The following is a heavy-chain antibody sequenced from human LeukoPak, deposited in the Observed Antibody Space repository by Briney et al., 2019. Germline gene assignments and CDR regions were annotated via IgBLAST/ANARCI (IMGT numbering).Heavy chain of an antibody. CDR3: ARLYGSSFLPVGLLGGWFDP. V-gene: IGHV1-2*02. Sequence: ASVKVSCKASGYTFTGYYMHWVRQAPGQGPEWMGWINPNSGGTNYAQKFQGRVTMTRDTSISTAYMELSRLRSDDTAVYYCARLYGSSFLPVGLLGGWFDPWGQGTLVTVSS. CDR1: GYTFTGYY. CDR2: INPNSGGT. J-gene: IGHJ5*02. D-gene: IGHD6-6*01.